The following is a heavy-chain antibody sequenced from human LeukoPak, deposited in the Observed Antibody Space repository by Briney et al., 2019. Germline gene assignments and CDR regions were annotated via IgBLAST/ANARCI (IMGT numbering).Heavy chain of an antibody. V-gene: IGHV3-48*03. CDR3: ARGALHVFDY. D-gene: IGHD3-10*02. CDR1: GFTFSDYE. CDR2: ISTSGSTT. Sequence: GGTLRLSCAASGFTFSDYEINWVRQAPAKGLEWISCISTSGSTTYYADSVKGRFTISRDNAKNSLFLQMNTLTAEDTAVYYWARGALHVFDYWGQGTPVTVSS. J-gene: IGHJ4*02.